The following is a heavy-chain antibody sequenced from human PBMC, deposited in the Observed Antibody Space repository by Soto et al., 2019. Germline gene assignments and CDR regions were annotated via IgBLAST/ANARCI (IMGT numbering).Heavy chain of an antibody. Sequence: GASLKVSCTSSGYPFTSYVISWVRQAPGQGLEWMGWISAYNGNTNYAQKLQGRVTMTTDTSTSTAYMELRSLRSDDTAVYYCARDRPTIAVAGTLYYYGMDVWGQGTTVTVSS. CDR3: ARDRPTIAVAGTLYYYGMDV. D-gene: IGHD6-19*01. V-gene: IGHV1-18*01. J-gene: IGHJ6*02. CDR2: ISAYNGNT. CDR1: GYPFTSYV.